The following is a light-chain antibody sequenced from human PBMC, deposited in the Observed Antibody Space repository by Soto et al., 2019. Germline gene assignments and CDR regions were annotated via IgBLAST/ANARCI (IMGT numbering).Light chain of an antibody. J-gene: IGKJ4*02. CDR2: AAS. V-gene: IGKV1-39*01. CDR1: QTISRN. Sequence: DIQMTQSPSSLSASVGDRVTITCRANQTISRNLNWYQQKPGKAPDLLIFAASNLQSGVPSRFSGSGSGADFTLTISSLQPEDFATYYCQQGHSAPLTFGGGTKVDIK. CDR3: QQGHSAPLT.